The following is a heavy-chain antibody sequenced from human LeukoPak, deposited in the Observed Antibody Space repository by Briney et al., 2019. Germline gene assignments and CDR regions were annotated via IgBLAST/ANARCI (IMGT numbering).Heavy chain of an antibody. Sequence: GGSLRLSCAASGFTVSSNYMSWVRQAPGKRPEWVANMNIDGSNKYYADSVKGRFTISRDNSKNTLYLQMNSLRAEDTAVYYCARDRALFYDSSGYYLWGQGTLVTVSS. D-gene: IGHD3-22*01. CDR3: ARDRALFYDSSGYYL. CDR2: MNIDGSNK. CDR1: GFTVSSNY. J-gene: IGHJ4*02. V-gene: IGHV3-30*04.